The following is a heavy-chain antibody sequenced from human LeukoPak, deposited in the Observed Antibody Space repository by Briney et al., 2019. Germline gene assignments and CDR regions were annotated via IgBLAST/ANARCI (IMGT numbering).Heavy chain of an antibody. V-gene: IGHV4-59*08. Sequence: SETLSLACTVSGGSISSYNRSWIRQPPGKGLGWVGYINYSGSTNSNPSLKSRLTISVDTPKNQFSLRQSSLPAPDTAVIFYARWGLNYGGNDYWG. CDR1: GGSISSYN. D-gene: IGHD4-23*01. J-gene: IGHJ4*01. CDR3: ARWGLNYGGNDY. CDR2: INYSGST.